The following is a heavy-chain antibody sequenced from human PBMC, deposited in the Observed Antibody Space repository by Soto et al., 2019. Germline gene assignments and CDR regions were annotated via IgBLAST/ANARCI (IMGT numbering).Heavy chain of an antibody. CDR1: GFLLNTGGVG. CDR3: VRNWRYYGGDYYYGMDA. J-gene: IGHJ6*02. V-gene: IGHV2-5*02. D-gene: IGHD3-10*01. Sequence: ITLKESGPTLVKPTQTLTLTCTFSGFLLNTGGVGVGWVRQPRGKAMEWLALIYWDDDERYRPSLRSRLNITKDTINNQVVLTMTNMEPEDTATYYCVRNWRYYGGDYYYGMDAWGQGTTVTVSS. CDR2: IYWDDDE.